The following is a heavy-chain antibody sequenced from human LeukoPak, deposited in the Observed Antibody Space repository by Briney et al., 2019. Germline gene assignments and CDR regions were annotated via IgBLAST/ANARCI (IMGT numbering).Heavy chain of an antibody. CDR2: ISSSSSYI. D-gene: IGHD6-13*01. CDR3: ARGGYSSSWFPRTDDY. V-gene: IGHV3-21*01. Sequence: GGSLRLSCAASGFTFSSYSMNWVRQAPGKGLEWVSSISSSSSYIYYADSVKGRFTISRDNAKNSLYLQMNSLRAEDTAVYYCARGGYSSSWFPRTDDYWGQGTLVTVSP. CDR1: GFTFSSYS. J-gene: IGHJ4*02.